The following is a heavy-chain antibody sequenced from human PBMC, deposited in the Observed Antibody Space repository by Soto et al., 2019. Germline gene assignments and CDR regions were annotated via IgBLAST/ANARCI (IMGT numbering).Heavy chain of an antibody. CDR3: ARNLDSSGYTRDPNDASAI. CDR2: IYYSGST. D-gene: IGHD3-22*01. CDR1: GGYCGGFC. Sequence: PSQTLSLTCAVEGGYCGGFCGNWIRQPPGKGLEWIGYIYYSGSTYYNPSLKSRVTISVDTSKNQFSLKLSSVTAADTAVYYCARNLDSSGYTRDPNDASAIWGQGTMVTVSS. V-gene: IGHV4-30-4*08. J-gene: IGHJ3*02.